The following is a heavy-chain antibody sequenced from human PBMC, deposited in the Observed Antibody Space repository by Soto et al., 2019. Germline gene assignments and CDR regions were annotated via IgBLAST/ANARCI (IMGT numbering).Heavy chain of an antibody. CDR1: GGSISSGDYY. CDR2: IYYSGST. D-gene: IGHD3-22*01. Sequence: LSLTCTVSGGSISSGDYYWSWIRQPPGQGLEWIGYIYYSGSTAYNPSLKSRVTISLDTSKKQFSLKLSSVTAADTAVYYCARETEYYYSSGYYSYYLDYCDPGPLLTVS. V-gene: IGHV4-30-4*01. CDR3: ARETEYYYSSGYYSYYLDY. J-gene: IGHJ4*02.